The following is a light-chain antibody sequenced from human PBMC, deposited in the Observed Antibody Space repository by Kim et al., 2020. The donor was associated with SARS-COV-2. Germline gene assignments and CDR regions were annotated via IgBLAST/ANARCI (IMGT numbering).Light chain of an antibody. V-gene: IGLV6-57*01. CDR1: SGSIASNY. Sequence: NFMLTQPHSVSESPGKTVIISCTRSSGSIASNYVQWYQQRPGTSPTIVISEGNQRPSGVPDRFSGSIDSSSNSAFLIISGLKTEDEADYYCQSYDRTTVLFGGGTKLTVL. CDR3: QSYDRTTVL. CDR2: EGN. J-gene: IGLJ2*01.